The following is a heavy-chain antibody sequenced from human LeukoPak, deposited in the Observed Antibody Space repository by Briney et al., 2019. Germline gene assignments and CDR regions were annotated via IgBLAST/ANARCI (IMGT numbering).Heavy chain of an antibody. CDR1: GGSISSYY. V-gene: IGHV4-59*01. D-gene: IGHD3-10*01. Sequence: PSETLSLTCTVSGGSISSYYWSWIRQPPGKGLEWIGYIYYSGSTNYNPSLKSRVTISVDTSKNQFSLKLSSVTAADTAVYYCAHGSGRYYEFDYWGQGTLVTVSS. J-gene: IGHJ4*02. CDR2: IYYSGST. CDR3: AHGSGRYYEFDY.